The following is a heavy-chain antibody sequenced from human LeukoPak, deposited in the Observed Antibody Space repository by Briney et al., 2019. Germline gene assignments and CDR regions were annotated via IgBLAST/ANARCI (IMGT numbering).Heavy chain of an antibody. J-gene: IGHJ6*02. CDR1: GFTFSSYA. D-gene: IGHD6-13*01. Sequence: GGSLRLSCAASGFTFSSYAMNWVRQAPGKGLEWVSGIIGSGGTTYYADSVKGRFTISRDNSKNTLYVQMNSLRAEDTAMYYCAKDRSYSSSWYDMNVWGQGTTVTVSS. V-gene: IGHV3-23*01. CDR2: IIGSGGTT. CDR3: AKDRSYSSSWYDMNV.